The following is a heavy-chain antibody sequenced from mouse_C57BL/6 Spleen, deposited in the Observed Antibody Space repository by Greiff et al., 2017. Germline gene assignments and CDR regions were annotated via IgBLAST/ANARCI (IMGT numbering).Heavy chain of an antibody. J-gene: IGHJ4*01. V-gene: IGHV1-55*01. CDR1: GYTFTSYW. CDR3: ARFNTVVGNYAMDY. CDR2: IYPGSGST. Sequence: QVQLKESGAELVKPGASVKMSCKASGYTFTSYWITWVKQRPGQGPEWIGDIYPGSGSTNYNEKFKSKATLTVDTSSSTAYMQLSSLTSEDSAVDYCARFNTVVGNYAMDYWGQGTSVTVSS. D-gene: IGHD1-1*01.